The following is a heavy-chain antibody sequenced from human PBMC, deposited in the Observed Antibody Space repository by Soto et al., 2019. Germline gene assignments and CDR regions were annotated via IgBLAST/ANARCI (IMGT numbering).Heavy chain of an antibody. V-gene: IGHV1-18*04. Sequence: ASVKVSCKASGYTFTSYGISWVRQAPGQGLEWMGWISAYNGNTNYAQKLQGRVTMTTDTSTSTAYMELRSLRSDDTAVYYCARERGQLWFQPYYYYGMDVWGQGTTVTVS. CDR3: ARERGQLWFQPYYYYGMDV. J-gene: IGHJ6*02. CDR1: GYTFTSYG. D-gene: IGHD5-18*01. CDR2: ISAYNGNT.